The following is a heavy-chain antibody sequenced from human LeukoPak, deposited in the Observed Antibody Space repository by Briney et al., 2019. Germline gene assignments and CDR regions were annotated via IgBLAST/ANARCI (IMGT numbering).Heavy chain of an antibody. J-gene: IGHJ4*02. CDR3: AKDIYSYGELDH. CDR2: MRYDARNI. Sequence: GSLRLSCAAAGFTFSNDGMHWVRQAPGKGLEWVAVMRYDARNIYYADSVKGRFTISRDNSKKTLYLQMNSLRAEDTAFYYCAKDIYSYGELDHWGQGTLVIVSS. V-gene: IGHV3-30*02. D-gene: IGHD5-18*01. CDR1: GFTFSNDG.